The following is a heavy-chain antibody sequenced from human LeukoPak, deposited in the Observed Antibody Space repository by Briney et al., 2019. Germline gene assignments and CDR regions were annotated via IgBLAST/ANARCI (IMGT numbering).Heavy chain of an antibody. J-gene: IGHJ6*03. D-gene: IGHD3-22*01. CDR3: AREWYYDSGDYMDV. Sequence: SETLSLTCTVSGGSIGTNTYYWGWIRQPPGKGLEWIGSIYYSGRTYYNPSLKSRVTISVDTSKNQFSLKLSSVTAADTAVYYCAREWYYDSGDYMDVWGKGTTVTVSS. CDR2: IYYSGRT. V-gene: IGHV4-39*07. CDR1: GGSIGTNTYY.